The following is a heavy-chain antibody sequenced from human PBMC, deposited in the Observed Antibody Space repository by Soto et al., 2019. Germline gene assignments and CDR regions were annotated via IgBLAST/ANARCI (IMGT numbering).Heavy chain of an antibody. V-gene: IGHV3-74*03. D-gene: IGHD3-3*02. J-gene: IGHJ5*02. CDR2: VSLDGSVT. CDR3: ARVSDAFYGDRAWFDP. CDR1: GFTFSNHW. Sequence: EVRLLESGGAVVQAGESLRLSCAASGFTFSNHWMHWVRQVPGKGLEWGARVSLDGSVTTYADSVRGRFTISRDNAKETLFLQMNDLRVDDTGVYHCARVSDAFYGDRAWFDPWGQGTLVSVS.